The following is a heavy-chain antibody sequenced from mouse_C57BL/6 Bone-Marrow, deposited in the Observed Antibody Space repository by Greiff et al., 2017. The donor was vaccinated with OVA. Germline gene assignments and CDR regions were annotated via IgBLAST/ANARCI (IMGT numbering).Heavy chain of an antibody. D-gene: IGHD1-1*01. CDR1: GYTFTSYW. Sequence: QVQLQQPGAELVKPGASVKLSCKASGYTFTSYWMQWVKQRPGQGLEWIGEIDPSDSYTNYNQKFKGKATLTVDTSSSTAYMQLSSLTSEDSAVYYCARGGNYYGPYAMDYWGQGTSVTVSS. J-gene: IGHJ4*01. V-gene: IGHV1-50*01. CDR2: IDPSDSYT. CDR3: ARGGNYYGPYAMDY.